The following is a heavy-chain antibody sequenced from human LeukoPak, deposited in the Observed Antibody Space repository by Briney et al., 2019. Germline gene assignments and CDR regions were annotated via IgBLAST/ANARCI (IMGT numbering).Heavy chain of an antibody. J-gene: IGHJ4*02. CDR3: AKPLPAYSSGWYLDY. CDR2: IRYDGSNK. Sequence: PGGSLRLSCAASGFTFSSYGMHWVRQAPGKGPEWVAFIRYDGSNKYYADSVKGRFTISRDNSKNTLYLQMNSLRAEDTAVYYCAKPLPAYSSGWYLDYWGQGTLVTVSS. CDR1: GFTFSSYG. V-gene: IGHV3-30*02. D-gene: IGHD6-19*01.